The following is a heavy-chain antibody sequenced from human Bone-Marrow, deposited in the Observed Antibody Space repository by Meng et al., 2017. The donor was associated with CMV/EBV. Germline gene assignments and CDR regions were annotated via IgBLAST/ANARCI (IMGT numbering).Heavy chain of an antibody. Sequence: ESLKISCTVSGYSISSGYYWGWIRQPPGKGLEWIGSIYHSGSTYYNPSLKSRVTISVDTSKNQFSLKLSSVTAADTAVYYCARELRFLEWLSSNWFDPWGQGTLVTVSS. CDR3: ARELRFLEWLSSNWFDP. J-gene: IGHJ5*02. CDR2: IYHSGST. V-gene: IGHV4-38-2*02. CDR1: GYSISSGYY. D-gene: IGHD3-3*01.